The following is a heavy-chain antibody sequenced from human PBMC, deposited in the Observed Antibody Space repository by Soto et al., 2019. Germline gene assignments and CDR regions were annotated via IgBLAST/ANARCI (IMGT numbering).Heavy chain of an antibody. V-gene: IGHV3-23*01. CDR1: GFSFSSYA. D-gene: IGHD5-18*01. CDR3: AKDQTQLWLRAYYYYGMDV. CDR2: ISGSGGST. J-gene: IGHJ6*02. Sequence: PGGSLRLSCAASGFSFSSYAMSWVRQAPGKGLEWVSAISGSGGSTYYADSVKGRFTISRDNSKNTLYLQMNSLRAEDTAVYYCAKDQTQLWLRAYYYYGMDVWGQGTTVTVSS.